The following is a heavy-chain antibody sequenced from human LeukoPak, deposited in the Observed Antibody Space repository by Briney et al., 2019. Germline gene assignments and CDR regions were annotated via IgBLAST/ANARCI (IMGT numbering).Heavy chain of an antibody. V-gene: IGHV3-21*01. Sequence: GGSLRLSCAASGFTFSSYSMNWVRQAPGKGREWVSSISSSSSYIYYADSVKGRFTISRDNAKNSLYLQMNSLRAEDTAVYYCARVEAGTTSNFDYWGQGPLVTVSS. D-gene: IGHD1-1*01. CDR2: ISSSSSYI. J-gene: IGHJ4*02. CDR1: GFTFSSYS. CDR3: ARVEAGTTSNFDY.